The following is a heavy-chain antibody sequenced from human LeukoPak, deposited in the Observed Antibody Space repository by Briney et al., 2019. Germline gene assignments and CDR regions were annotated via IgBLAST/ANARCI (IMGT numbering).Heavy chain of an antibody. CDR2: ISAYNGNT. J-gene: IGHJ4*02. V-gene: IGHV1-18*01. D-gene: IGHD3-10*01. CDR1: GYTFTSYG. CDR3: ARERKVARFGEFQYFDY. Sequence: GASVKVSCKASGYTFTSYGISWVRQAPGQGLEWMGWISAYNGNTNYAQKLQGRVTITADKSTSTAYMELSSLRSEDTAVYYCARERKVARFGEFQYFDYWGQGTLVTVSS.